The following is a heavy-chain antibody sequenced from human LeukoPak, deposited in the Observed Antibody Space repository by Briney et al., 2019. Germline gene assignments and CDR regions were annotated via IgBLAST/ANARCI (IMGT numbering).Heavy chain of an antibody. V-gene: IGHV3-23*01. J-gene: IGHJ6*01. CDR1: GFTFSSYA. CDR2: ITRSGGST. D-gene: IGHD4-11*01. CDR3: AKDRATVTTVSATDGMDV. Sequence: GGSLRLSCAASGFTFSSYAMSWVRQAPGKGLEWVSPITRSGGSTYYADSVKGRFTISRDNSKNTLYLQMTSLRPEDTDVYYCAKDRATVTTVSATDGMDVWGQGTTVTVSS.